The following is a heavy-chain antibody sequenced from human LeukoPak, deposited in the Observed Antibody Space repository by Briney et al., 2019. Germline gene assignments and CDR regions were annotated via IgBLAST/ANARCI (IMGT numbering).Heavy chain of an antibody. CDR2: IYHSGST. J-gene: IGHJ6*02. CDR3: ARDPRGYYYYGMDV. Sequence: SETLSLTRAVSGGSISSSNWWSWVRQPPGKGLEWIGEIYHSGSTNYNPSLKSRVTISVDKSKNQFSLKLSSVTAADTAVYYCARDPRGYYYYGMDVWGQGTTVTVSS. V-gene: IGHV4-4*02. CDR1: GGSISSSNW.